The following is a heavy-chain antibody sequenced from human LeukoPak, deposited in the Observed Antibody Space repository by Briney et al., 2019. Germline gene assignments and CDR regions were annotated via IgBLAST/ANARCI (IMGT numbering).Heavy chain of an antibody. V-gene: IGHV4-34*01. J-gene: IGHJ4*02. D-gene: IGHD5-12*01. CDR2: IDHSGST. CDR1: GGSFSDYS. CDR3: ATRLPTDY. Sequence: SETLSLTCAVYGGSFSDYSWSWIRQPPGKGLEWIGEIDHSGSTSYNPSLKSRLTISVVTSKKQFSLKLNSVTAADTAVYYCATRLPTDYWGQGTLVTVTS.